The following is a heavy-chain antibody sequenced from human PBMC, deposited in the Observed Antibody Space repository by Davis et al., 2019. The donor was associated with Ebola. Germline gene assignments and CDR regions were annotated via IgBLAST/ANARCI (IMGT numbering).Heavy chain of an antibody. CDR2: IYYSGST. CDR1: GGSISSYY. J-gene: IGHJ5*02. V-gene: IGHV4-59*01. CDR3: ARRSGYSSGWYSDWFDP. Sequence: SETLSLTCTVSGGSISSYYWSWIRQPPGKGLEWIGHIYYSGSTNYNPSLKSRVTISVDTSKNQFSLKLSSVTAADTAVYYCARRSGYSSGWYSDWFDPWGQGTLVTVSS. D-gene: IGHD6-19*01.